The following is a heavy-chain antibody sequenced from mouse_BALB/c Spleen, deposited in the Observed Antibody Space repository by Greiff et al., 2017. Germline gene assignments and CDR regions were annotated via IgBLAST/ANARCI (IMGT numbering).Heavy chain of an antibody. V-gene: IGHV5-6-4*01. J-gene: IGHJ2*01. Sequence: EVQGVESGGGLVKPGGSLKLSCAASGFTFSSYTMSWVRQTPEKRLEWVATISSGGSYTYYPDSVKGRFTISRDNAKNTLYLQMSSLKSEDTAMYYCTRDRVTTDFDYWGQGTTLTVSS. CDR2: ISSGGSYT. CDR1: GFTFSSYT. D-gene: IGHD1-1*01. CDR3: TRDRVTTDFDY.